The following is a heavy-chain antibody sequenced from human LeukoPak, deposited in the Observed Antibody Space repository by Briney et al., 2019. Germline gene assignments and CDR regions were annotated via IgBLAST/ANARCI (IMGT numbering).Heavy chain of an antibody. D-gene: IGHD1-26*01. Sequence: SVKVSCKASGGTFSSYAISWVRQAPGQGLEWMGGIIPIFGTANYAQKFQGRVTITTDDSTSTAYMELSSLRSEDTAVYYCARVMISSGSYYYMDVWGKGTTVTVSS. CDR1: GGTFSSYA. V-gene: IGHV1-69*05. CDR2: IIPIFGTA. CDR3: ARVMISSGSYYYMDV. J-gene: IGHJ6*03.